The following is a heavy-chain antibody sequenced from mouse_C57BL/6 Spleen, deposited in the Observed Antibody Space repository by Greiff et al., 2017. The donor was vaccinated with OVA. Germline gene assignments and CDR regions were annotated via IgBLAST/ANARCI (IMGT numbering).Heavy chain of an antibody. Sequence: EVHLVESGPGLVKPSQSLSLTCSVTGYSITSGYYWNWIRQFPGNKLEWMGYISYDGSNNYNPSLKNRISITRDTSKNQFFLKLNSVTTEDTATYYCARAENDYDGFAYWGQGTLVTVSA. CDR1: GYSITSGYY. D-gene: IGHD2-4*01. J-gene: IGHJ3*01. CDR2: ISYDGSN. V-gene: IGHV3-6*01. CDR3: ARAENDYDGFAY.